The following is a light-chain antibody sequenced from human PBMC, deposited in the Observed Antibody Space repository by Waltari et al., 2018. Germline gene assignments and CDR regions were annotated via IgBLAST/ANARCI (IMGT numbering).Light chain of an antibody. CDR3: QQYYGTPPRT. CDR2: WAS. CDR1: KSVLYNSDNKNY. J-gene: IGKJ1*01. Sequence: DIVMTQSQDSLAVSLGERATNNCKSSKSVLYNSDNKNYLAWYQQKPGQPPKLLIYWASTRESGVPDRFSGSGSGTDFTLTITSLQAEDVAVYYCQQYYGTPPRTFGQGTKVEIK. V-gene: IGKV4-1*01.